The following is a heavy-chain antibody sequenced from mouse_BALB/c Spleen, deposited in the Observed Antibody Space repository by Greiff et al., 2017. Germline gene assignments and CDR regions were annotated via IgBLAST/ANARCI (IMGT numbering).Heavy chain of an antibody. J-gene: IGHJ2*01. CDR3: ARLFPLGYYFDY. CDR1: GFTFSSFG. D-gene: IGHD1-1*01. Sequence: EVKLVESGGGLVQPGGSRKLSCAASGFTFSSFGMHWVRQAPEKGLEWVAYISSGSSTIYYADTVKGRFTISRDNPKNTLFLQMTSLRSEDTAMYYCARLFPLGYYFDYWGQGTTLTVSS. V-gene: IGHV5-17*02. CDR2: ISSGSSTI.